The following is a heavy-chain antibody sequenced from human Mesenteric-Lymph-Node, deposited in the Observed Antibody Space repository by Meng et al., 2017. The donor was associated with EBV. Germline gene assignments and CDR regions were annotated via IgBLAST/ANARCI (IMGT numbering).Heavy chain of an antibody. D-gene: IGHD1-1*01. CDR3: VRADDQDFDY. CDR1: GYSFSNHY. V-gene: IGHV1-46*01. Sequence: QVQLVQSGAEVKAPGASVMFSCKASGYSFSNHYIHWVRQAPGQGLEWMGIINSDDGDTNYTQKFQGRVTMTRDTSTTTVYMELTSLTSEDTAVYYCVRADDQDFDYWGQGALVTVSS. J-gene: IGHJ4*02. CDR2: INSDDGDT.